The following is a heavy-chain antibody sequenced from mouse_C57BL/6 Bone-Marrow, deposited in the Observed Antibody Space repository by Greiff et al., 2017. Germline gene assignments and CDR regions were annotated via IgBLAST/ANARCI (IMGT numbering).Heavy chain of an antibody. J-gene: IGHJ1*03. CDR2: ISSGSSTI. CDR3: ARSGYFDV. CDR1: GFTFSDYG. Sequence: DVKLVESGGGLVKPGGSLKLSCAASGFTFSDYGMHWVRQAPEKGLEWVAYISSGSSTIYYADTVKGRFTISSDNAKNTLFLQMTSLRSEDTDMYYCARSGYFDVWGTGTTVTVSS. V-gene: IGHV5-17*01.